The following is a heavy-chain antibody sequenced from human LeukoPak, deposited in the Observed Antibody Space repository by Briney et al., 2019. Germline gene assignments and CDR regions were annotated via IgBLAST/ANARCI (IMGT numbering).Heavy chain of an antibody. Sequence: GGSLRLSCAASGFTFSSYAMHWVRQAPGKGLEWVAIISYDGSNKYYADSVKGRFTISRDNSKNTLYLQMNSLRAEDTAVYSCARDRVAVAGIFDYWGQGTLVTVSS. D-gene: IGHD6-19*01. CDR2: ISYDGSNK. CDR1: GFTFSSYA. V-gene: IGHV3-30-3*01. J-gene: IGHJ4*02. CDR3: ARDRVAVAGIFDY.